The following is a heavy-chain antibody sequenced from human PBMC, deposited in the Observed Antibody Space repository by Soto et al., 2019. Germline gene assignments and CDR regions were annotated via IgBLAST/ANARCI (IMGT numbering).Heavy chain of an antibody. J-gene: IGHJ6*02. D-gene: IGHD6-13*01. Sequence: QVQLVQSGAEVKKPGSSVKVSCKASGGTFSRYAISWVRQAPGQGLEWMGGIIPIFGTANYAQKFQGRVTITADESTSTAYMELSSLRSEDTAVYYCARRGVAAAGSLDYYYGMDVWGQGTTVTVSS. CDR1: GGTFSRYA. CDR2: IIPIFGTA. V-gene: IGHV1-69*12. CDR3: ARRGVAAAGSLDYYYGMDV.